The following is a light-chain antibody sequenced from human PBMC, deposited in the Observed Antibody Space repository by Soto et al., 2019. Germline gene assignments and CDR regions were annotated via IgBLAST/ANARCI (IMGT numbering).Light chain of an antibody. V-gene: IGLV1-40*01. Sequence: QAVVTQPPSVSGAPGQRVTISCTGSSSNIGANYDVHWYQQRPGTAPKLLIFGNSNRPSGVPDRFSGSKSGTSASLAITGLQAEDEGDYYCQSYDSTLIARYVFGTGTKLTVL. CDR3: QSYDSTLIARYV. CDR1: SSNIGANYD. CDR2: GNS. J-gene: IGLJ1*01.